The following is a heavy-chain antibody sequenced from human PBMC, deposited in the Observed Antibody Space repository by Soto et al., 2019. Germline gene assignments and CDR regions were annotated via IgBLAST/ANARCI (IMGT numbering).Heavy chain of an antibody. V-gene: IGHV4-59*08. Sequence: SETLSLTCTVSGGSISTYYWSWFRQPPGKGLEWIGYVYYRGVTSYNPSLRSRVTISEDTSKNQFSLNLSSVTAADTAMYYCARHKWREDDDYDRHTFDIWGQGTMVTVSS. CDR3: ARHKWREDDDYDRHTFDI. J-gene: IGHJ3*02. CDR1: GGSISTYY. D-gene: IGHD4-17*01. CDR2: VYYRGVT.